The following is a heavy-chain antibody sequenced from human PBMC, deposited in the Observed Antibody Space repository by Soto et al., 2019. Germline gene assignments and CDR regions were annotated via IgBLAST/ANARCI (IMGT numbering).Heavy chain of an antibody. CDR2: IWYDGTSK. D-gene: IGHD3-3*01. CDR3: AKESPLPYYDFWSGYSAPTHFDY. J-gene: IGHJ4*02. V-gene: IGHV3-30*02. Sequence: PGGSLRLSCAASGFTFRNHAMRWVRQAPGKGLEWVGLIWYDGTSKYYADSVKGRFTISRDNSKNTLYLQMNSLRAEDTAVYYCAKESPLPYYDFWSGYSAPTHFDYWGQGTLVTVS. CDR1: GFTFRNHA.